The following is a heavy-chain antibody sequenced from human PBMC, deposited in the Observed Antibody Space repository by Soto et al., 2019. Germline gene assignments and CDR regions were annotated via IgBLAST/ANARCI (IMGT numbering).Heavy chain of an antibody. CDR2: INPNSGGT. V-gene: IGHV1-2*02. J-gene: IGHJ4*02. D-gene: IGHD3-3*01. Sequence: ASVKVSCKASGYTFTGYYMHWVRQAPGQGLEWMGWINPNSGGTNYAQKFQGRVTMTRDTSISTAYMELSRLRSDDTAVYYCARVGGGGYYRRGFDYWGQGTLVTVSS. CDR3: ARVGGGGYYRRGFDY. CDR1: GYTFTGYY.